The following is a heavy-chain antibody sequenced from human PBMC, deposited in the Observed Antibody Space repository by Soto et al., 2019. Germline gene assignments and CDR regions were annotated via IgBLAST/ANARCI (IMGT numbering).Heavy chain of an antibody. D-gene: IGHD1-1*01. CDR3: ARGSGIVALPGELEDVNYDF. J-gene: IGHJ4*02. V-gene: IGHV4-34*01. CDR1: GQSFSGHS. CDR2: ISESGST. Sequence: QVQLQQWGAGLVKPSETLSLSCAVYGQSFSGHSWAWIRQPPGKGLEWIGEISESGSTYYNPSLKNRVTISTDTSKNQFSLKLSSVTAADTAAYFCARGSGIVALPGELEDVNYDFWGQGTLVNVSS.